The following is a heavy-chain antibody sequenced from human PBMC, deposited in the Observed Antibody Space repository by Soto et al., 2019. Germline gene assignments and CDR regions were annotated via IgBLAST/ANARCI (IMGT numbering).Heavy chain of an antibody. J-gene: IGHJ6*02. D-gene: IGHD6-13*01. CDR2: IIPIFGTA. CDR1: GGTFSSYA. CDR3: ARDERIAAAGLYYYYGMDV. Sequence: SVKVSCKASGGTFSSYAISWVRQAPGQGLEWMGGIIPIFGTANYAQKFQGRVTITADESTSTAYMELSSLRSEDTAVYYCARDERIAAAGLYYYYGMDVWGQGTTVTVSS. V-gene: IGHV1-69*13.